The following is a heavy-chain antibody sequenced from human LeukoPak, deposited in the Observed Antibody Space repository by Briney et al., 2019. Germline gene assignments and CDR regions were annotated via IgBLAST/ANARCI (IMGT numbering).Heavy chain of an antibody. J-gene: IGHJ4*02. V-gene: IGHV4-34*01. CDR3: ARKSEQGVDY. Sequence: SETLSLTCAVYGGSFSGYYWSWIRQPPGKGLEWIGEINHSGSTNYNPSLKSRVTISVDTSKNQFSLKLSSVTAADTAVYYCARKSEQGVDYWGQGTLVTVSS. CDR2: INHSGST. D-gene: IGHD3-16*01. CDR1: GGSFSGYY.